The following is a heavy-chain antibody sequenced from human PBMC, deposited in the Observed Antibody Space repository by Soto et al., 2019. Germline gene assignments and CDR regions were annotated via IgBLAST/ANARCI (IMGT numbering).Heavy chain of an antibody. CDR1: GFTFSSYW. Sequence: EVQLVESGGGLVQPGGSLRLSCAASGFTFSSYWISWVRQAPGKGLEWVANIKQDGSEKYYVDSVKGRFTISRDNAKNSRYLQMNSLRAEDTAVYYCARVRIALRWFDPWGQGSLVTVS. CDR2: IKQDGSEK. CDR3: ARVRIALRWFDP. D-gene: IGHD6-13*01. J-gene: IGHJ5*02. V-gene: IGHV3-7*01.